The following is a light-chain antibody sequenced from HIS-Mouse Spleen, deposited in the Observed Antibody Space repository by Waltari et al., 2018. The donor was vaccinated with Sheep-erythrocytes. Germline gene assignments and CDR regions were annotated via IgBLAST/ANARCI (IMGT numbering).Light chain of an antibody. CDR3: SSYAGSNNWV. J-gene: IGLJ3*02. Sequence: QSALTQPPSASGSPGQSVTIPCTGTSSDVGGYTYVSWYQQHPGKAPKRMIYGVSKRPSGVPDRFSGSTSGNTASLTVSGLQAEDEADYYCSSYAGSNNWVFGGGTKLTVL. CDR1: SSDVGGYTY. V-gene: IGLV2-8*01. CDR2: GVS.